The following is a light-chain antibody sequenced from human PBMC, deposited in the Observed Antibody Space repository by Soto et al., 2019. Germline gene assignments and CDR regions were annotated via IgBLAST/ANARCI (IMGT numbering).Light chain of an antibody. Sequence: EIVMTQSPATLSVSPGERAIVSCRASQSIRDNLAWYQQTPGRAPRLLIYGASIRSTGVPARFSGSVSGTEFTLTSSSLQSEYFAVYYCQQYDYWPQYTFGQGTKVEI. J-gene: IGKJ2*01. CDR2: GAS. CDR1: QSIRDN. V-gene: IGKV3-15*01. CDR3: QQYDYWPQYT.